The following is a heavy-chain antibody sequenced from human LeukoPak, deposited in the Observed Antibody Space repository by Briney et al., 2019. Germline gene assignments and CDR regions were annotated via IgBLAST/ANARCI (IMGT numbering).Heavy chain of an antibody. CDR1: GFTFDDYA. J-gene: IGHJ6*02. CDR3: AKDILSRAHYYYYYGMDV. CDR2: ISWNSGSI. V-gene: IGHV3-9*01. Sequence: GRSLRLSCAASGFTFDDYAMHWVRQAPGKGLEWVSGISWNSGSIGYADSVKGRFTISRDNAKNSLYLQMNSLRAEDTALYYCAKDILSRAHYYYYYGMDVWGQGTTVTVSS.